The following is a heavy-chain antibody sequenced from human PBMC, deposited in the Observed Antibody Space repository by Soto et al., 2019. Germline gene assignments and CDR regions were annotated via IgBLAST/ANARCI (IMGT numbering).Heavy chain of an antibody. D-gene: IGHD3-10*01. CDR3: ASGGVRGVYYYYGMDV. Sequence: QVQLVQSGAEVKKPGSSVKVSCKASGGTFSSYAISWVRQAPGQGLEWMRGIIPIFGTANYAQKFQGRVTITADESTSTAYMELSSLRSEDTAVYYCASGGVRGVYYYYGMDVWGQGTTVTVSS. CDR1: GGTFSSYA. CDR2: IIPIFGTA. J-gene: IGHJ6*02. V-gene: IGHV1-69*01.